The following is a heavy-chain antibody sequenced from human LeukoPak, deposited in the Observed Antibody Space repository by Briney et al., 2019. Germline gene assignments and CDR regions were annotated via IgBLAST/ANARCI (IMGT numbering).Heavy chain of an antibody. CDR2: LDPEDGET. CDR3: ATRYCSGGSCPNYYYYYMDV. J-gene: IGHJ6*03. D-gene: IGHD2-15*01. V-gene: IGHV1-24*01. CDR1: GYTLTELS. Sequence: ASVKVSCKVSGYTLTELSMHWVRQAPGKGLELMGSLDPEDGETIYAQKFQGRVTMTEDASTDTAYMELSSLRSEDTAVYYCATRYCSGGSCPNYYYYYMDVWGKGTTVTISS.